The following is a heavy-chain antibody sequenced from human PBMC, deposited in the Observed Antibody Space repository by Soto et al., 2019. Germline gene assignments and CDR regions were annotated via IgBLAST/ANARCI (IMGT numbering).Heavy chain of an antibody. CDR3: ASSYSNYALIDYYYYGMDV. CDR2: INASNGNT. Sequence: ASVKVSCKASGYTFTSQNMHWVRQAPGQGLEWMGWINASNGNTKYSQKFQGRVTITRDTSTSTAYMELSSLRSEDTAVYYCASSYSNYALIDYYYYGMDVWGQGTTVTVSS. V-gene: IGHV1-3*01. J-gene: IGHJ6*02. D-gene: IGHD4-4*01. CDR1: GYTFTSQN.